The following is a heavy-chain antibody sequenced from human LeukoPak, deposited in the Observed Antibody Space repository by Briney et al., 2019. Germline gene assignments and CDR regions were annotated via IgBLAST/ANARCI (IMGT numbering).Heavy chain of an antibody. CDR3: ARGDNYYDSREFDY. D-gene: IGHD3-22*01. V-gene: IGHV4-34*01. Sequence: SETLSLTCAVYGGSFSGYYWSWIRQPPGKGLEWIGEINHSGSTNYNPSLKSRVTISVDTSKNQFSLKLSSATAADTAVYYCARGDNYYDSREFDYWGQGTLVTVSS. J-gene: IGHJ4*02. CDR1: GGSFSGYY. CDR2: INHSGST.